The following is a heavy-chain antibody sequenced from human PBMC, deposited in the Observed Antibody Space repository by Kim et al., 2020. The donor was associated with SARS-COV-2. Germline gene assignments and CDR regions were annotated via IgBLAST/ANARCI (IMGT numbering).Heavy chain of an antibody. D-gene: IGHD2-15*01. V-gene: IGHV1-8*01. CDR1: GYTFTSYD. CDR3: ASAPLGYCSGGSCFFY. CDR2: MNPNSGNT. Sequence: ASVKVSCKASGYTFTSYDINWVRQATGQGLEWMGWMNPNSGNTGYAQKFQGRVTMTRNTSISTAYMELSSLRSEDTAVYYCASAPLGYCSGGSCFFYWGQGTLVTVSS. J-gene: IGHJ4*02.